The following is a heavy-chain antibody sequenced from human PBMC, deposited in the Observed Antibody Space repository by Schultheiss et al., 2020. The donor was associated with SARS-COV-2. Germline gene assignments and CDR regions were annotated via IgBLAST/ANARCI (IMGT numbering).Heavy chain of an antibody. CDR3: ARDSVSDSVVTPEDY. CDR2: IIPNSGGT. D-gene: IGHD4-23*01. J-gene: IGHJ4*02. CDR1: GGTFSSYA. Sequence: ASVKVSCKASGGTFSSYAISWVRQAPGQGLEWMGGIIPNSGGTNYAQKLQGRVTMTTDTSTSTAYMELRSLRSDDTAVYYCARDSVSDSVVTPEDYWGQGTLVTVSS. V-gene: IGHV1-18*01.